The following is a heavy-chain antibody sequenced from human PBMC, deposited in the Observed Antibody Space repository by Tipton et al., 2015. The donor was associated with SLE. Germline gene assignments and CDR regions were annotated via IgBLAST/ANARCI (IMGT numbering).Heavy chain of an antibody. V-gene: IGHV4-39*07. J-gene: IGHJ3*02. CDR3: ARGVESSGSSGAFDI. D-gene: IGHD6-6*01. CDR2: IYYSGST. Sequence: TLSLTCTVSGGSISSSSYYWGWIRQPPGKGLEWIGSIYYSGSTYYNPSLKSRVTISVDTSKNQFSLKLSSVTAADTAVYYCARGVESSGSSGAFDIWGQGTMVTVSS. CDR1: GGSISSSSYY.